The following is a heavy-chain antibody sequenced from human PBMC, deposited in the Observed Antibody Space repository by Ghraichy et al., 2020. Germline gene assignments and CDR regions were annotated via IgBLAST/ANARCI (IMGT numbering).Heavy chain of an antibody. CDR1: GGSVSSGSYY. J-gene: IGHJ6*02. V-gene: IGHV4-61*01. CDR2: IYYSGST. D-gene: IGHD6-19*01. Sequence: SQTLSLTCTVSGGSVSSGSYYWSWIRQPPGKGLEWIGYIYYSGSTNYNPSLKSRVTISVDTSKNQFSLKLSSVTAADTAVYYCARDRLSSGWLSQDYYYYGMDVWGQGTTVTVSS. CDR3: ARDRLSSGWLSQDYYYYGMDV.